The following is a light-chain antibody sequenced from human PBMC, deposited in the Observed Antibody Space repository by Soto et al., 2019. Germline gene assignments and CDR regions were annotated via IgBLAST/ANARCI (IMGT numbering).Light chain of an antibody. CDR2: AAS. V-gene: IGKV1-39*01. CDR1: QSISSY. CDR3: QQSYNTSWT. J-gene: IGKJ1*01. Sequence: DIQMTQSPSSLSASVGDRVTITCRASQSISSYLNWYQQKPGKAPRLLIYAASSLQSGVPSRFSGSGSGTDFTLTISSLQPEDFASYYCQQSYNTSWTFGQGTKGEIK.